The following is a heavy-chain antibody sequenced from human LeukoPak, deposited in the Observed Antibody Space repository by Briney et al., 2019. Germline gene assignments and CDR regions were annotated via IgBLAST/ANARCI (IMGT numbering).Heavy chain of an antibody. V-gene: IGHV4-59*01. CDR1: GGSISSYY. Sequence: SETLSLTCTVSGGSISSYYWSWIRQPPGKGLEWIGYIYYSGSTNYNPSLKSRVTISVDTSKNQFFLKLSSVTAADTAVYYCARWHYDSSGYSDYWGQGTLVTVSS. J-gene: IGHJ4*02. D-gene: IGHD3-22*01. CDR2: IYYSGST. CDR3: ARWHYDSSGYSDY.